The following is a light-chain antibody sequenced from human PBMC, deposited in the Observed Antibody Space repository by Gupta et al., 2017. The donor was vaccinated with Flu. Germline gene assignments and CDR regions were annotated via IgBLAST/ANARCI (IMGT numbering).Light chain of an antibody. CDR2: EVT. CDR3: SSYAGGNTFV. J-gene: IGLJ1*01. V-gene: IGLV2-8*01. Sequence: SVTISCTGASGDVGSYNFVSWYQEHPDKAPKLIIYEVTKRPSGVPDRFSGSKSGNTASLTVSGLQAEDEADYYCSSYAGGNTFVFGTGTRVTVL. CDR1: SGDVGSYNF.